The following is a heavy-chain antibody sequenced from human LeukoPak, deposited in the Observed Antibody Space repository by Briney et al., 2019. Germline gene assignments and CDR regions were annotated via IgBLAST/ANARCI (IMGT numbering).Heavy chain of an antibody. D-gene: IGHD2-2*01. J-gene: IGHJ5*02. V-gene: IGHV1-3*01. CDR1: GYTFTSYA. Sequence: ASVKVSCKASGYTFTSYAMHWVRQAPGQRLEWMGWINAGNGNTKYSQKFQGRVTITRHTSASTAYMELSSLRSEDTAVYYCARDRIVVVPAGFDPWGQGTLVTVSS. CDR2: INAGNGNT. CDR3: ARDRIVVVPAGFDP.